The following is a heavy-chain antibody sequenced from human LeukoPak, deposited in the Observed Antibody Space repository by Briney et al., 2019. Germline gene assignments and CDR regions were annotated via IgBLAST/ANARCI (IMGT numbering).Heavy chain of an antibody. CDR1: GFTFSSYA. Sequence: GGSLRLSCAASGFTFSSYAMSWVRQAPGKGLEWVSAISGGGGSTYYADSVKGRLTISRDNSKNTLYLQMNSLRAEDTAVYYCAKDGGVPAAQGDYWGQGTMVTVSS. V-gene: IGHV3-23*01. CDR3: AKDGGVPAAQGDY. CDR2: ISGGGGST. J-gene: IGHJ4*02. D-gene: IGHD2-2*01.